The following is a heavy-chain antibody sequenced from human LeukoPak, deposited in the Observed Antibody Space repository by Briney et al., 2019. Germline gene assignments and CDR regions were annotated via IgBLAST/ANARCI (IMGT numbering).Heavy chain of an antibody. CDR2: IKSKTDGGTT. CDR3: TTDLGRQLWLPHFEY. J-gene: IGHJ4*02. Sequence: AGSLRPSCAVAGFTFTNAWMRWVRQAPGKGLEWVGRIKSKTDGGTTDYAAPVKGRFTISRDDSKNTLYLQMNSLETEDTAVYYCTTDLGRQLWLPHFEYWGQGTLVTVSS. CDR1: GFTFTNAW. V-gene: IGHV3-15*01. D-gene: IGHD5-18*01.